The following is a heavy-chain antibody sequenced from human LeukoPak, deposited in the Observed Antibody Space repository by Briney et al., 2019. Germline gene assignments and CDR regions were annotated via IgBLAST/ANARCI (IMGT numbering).Heavy chain of an antibody. V-gene: IGHV1-18*01. D-gene: IGHD6-19*01. CDR2: ISAYNGNT. J-gene: IGHJ3*02. CDR3: ARDQWLSDAFDI. Sequence: ASVKVSCKASGYTFTSYGISWGRQAPGQGLEWMGWISAYNGNTNYAQKLQGRVTMTTDTSTSTAYMELRSRRSDDTAVYYCARDQWLSDAFDIWGQGTMVTVSS. CDR1: GYTFTSYG.